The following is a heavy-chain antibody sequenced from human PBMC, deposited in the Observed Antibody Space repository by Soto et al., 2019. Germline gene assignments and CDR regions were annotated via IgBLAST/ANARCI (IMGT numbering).Heavy chain of an antibody. Sequence: SETLALTCAISGDTVSSNSAAWNWIRQSPSRGLEWLGRTYYRSTWSNDYAVSVKSRITINPDTSKNHFSLHLYSVPPEDTAVDSGAGVSWFRGMDVWQQVNRVVVSS. CDR1: GDTVSSNSAA. CDR2: TYYRSTWSN. CDR3: AGVSWFRGMDV. D-gene: IGHD3-10*01. V-gene: IGHV6-1*01. J-gene: IGHJ6*01.